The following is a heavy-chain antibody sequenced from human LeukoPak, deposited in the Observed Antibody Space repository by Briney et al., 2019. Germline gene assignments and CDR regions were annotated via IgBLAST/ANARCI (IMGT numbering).Heavy chain of an antibody. J-gene: IGHJ3*02. CDR3: AREADTAMVTNAFDI. D-gene: IGHD5-18*01. Sequence: GGSRRLSCAASGFTVSSNYMSWVRQAPGKGWEWVSVIYSGGSTYYADSVKGRFTISRDNSKNTLYLQMNSLRAEDTAVYYCAREADTAMVTNAFDIWGQGTMVTVSS. CDR1: GFTVSSNY. V-gene: IGHV3-53*01. CDR2: IYSGGST.